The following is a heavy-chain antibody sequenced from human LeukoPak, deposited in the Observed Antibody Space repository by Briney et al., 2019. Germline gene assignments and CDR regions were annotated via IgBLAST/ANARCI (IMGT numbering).Heavy chain of an antibody. CDR1: GGSISSYY. V-gene: IGHV4-59*01. CDR2: IYYSGST. Sequence: PSETLSLTCTVSGGSISSYYWSWIRQPPGKGLEWIGYIYYSGSTNYNPSLKSRVTISVDTSKNQFPLKLSSVTAADTAVYYCARVSSQSYFDYWGQGTLVTVSS. J-gene: IGHJ4*02. CDR3: ARVSSQSYFDY.